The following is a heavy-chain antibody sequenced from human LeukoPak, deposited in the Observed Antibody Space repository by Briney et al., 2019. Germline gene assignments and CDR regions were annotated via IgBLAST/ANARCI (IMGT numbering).Heavy chain of an antibody. V-gene: IGHV2-5*02. CDR3: AHSPSSSWLRFYYYGMDV. CDR1: GFSLSSSGVG. J-gene: IGHJ6*02. D-gene: IGHD6-13*01. Sequence: SRPTLVKPPQTLTLTCSFSGFSLSSSGVGVGWIRQPPGKALEWLALIYWDDDKRYSPSLRRRVTITKDTSKNEVVLTMTNLDPGDTATYYCAHSPSSSWLRFYYYGMDVWGQGTTVTVSS. CDR2: IYWDDDK.